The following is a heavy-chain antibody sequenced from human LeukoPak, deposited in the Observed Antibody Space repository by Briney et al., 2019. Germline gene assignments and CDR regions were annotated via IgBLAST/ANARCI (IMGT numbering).Heavy chain of an antibody. Sequence: ASVKVSCKASGYTFTSYYMHWVRQAPGQGLEWMGIINPTGGSTGYAQKFQGRVTMTRDMSTSTVYMELSSLRSEDTAVYYCARGDYGDYLRFDPWGQGTLVTVSS. CDR2: INPTGGST. D-gene: IGHD4-17*01. J-gene: IGHJ5*02. V-gene: IGHV1-46*01. CDR3: ARGDYGDYLRFDP. CDR1: GYTFTSYY.